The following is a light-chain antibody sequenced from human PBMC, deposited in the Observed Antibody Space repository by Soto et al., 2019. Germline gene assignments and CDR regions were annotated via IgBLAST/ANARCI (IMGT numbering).Light chain of an antibody. J-gene: IGKJ1*01. CDR3: QQSYTSPQT. CDR2: AAS. Sequence: DIQMTQSPSSLSASVGDRVTITCRASESIITYLNWYQQKPGKAPKVLIYAASSLHSGVPSRFSSSGSGTDFTLTINTLRPEDSATYYCQQSYTSPQTFGQGTKVEIK. CDR1: ESIITY. V-gene: IGKV1-39*01.